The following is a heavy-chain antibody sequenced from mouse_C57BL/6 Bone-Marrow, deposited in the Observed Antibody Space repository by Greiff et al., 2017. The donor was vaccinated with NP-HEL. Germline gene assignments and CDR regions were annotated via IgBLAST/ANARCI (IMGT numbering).Heavy chain of an antibody. CDR1: GFTFSDYY. CDR2: INYDGSST. Sequence: EVQLVESEGGLVQPGSSMTLSCTASGFTFSDYYMAWVRQVPEKGLEWVANINYDGSSTYYLDSLKSRFIISRDNAKNILYLQMSSLKSEDTATYYCARTVVAHYFDYWGQGTTLTVSS. CDR3: ARTVVAHYFDY. D-gene: IGHD1-1*01. J-gene: IGHJ2*01. V-gene: IGHV5-16*01.